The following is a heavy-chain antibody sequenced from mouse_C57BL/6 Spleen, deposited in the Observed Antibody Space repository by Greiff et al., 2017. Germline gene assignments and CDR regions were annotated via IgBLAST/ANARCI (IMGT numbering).Heavy chain of an antibody. J-gene: IGHJ1*03. V-gene: IGHV5-17*01. D-gene: IGHD1-1*01. CDR3: ARTYYGSHWYFDV. CDR2: ISSGSSTI. Sequence: EVQVVESGGGLVKPGGSLKLSCAASGFTFSDYGMHWVRQAPEKGLEWVAYISSGSSTIYYADTVKGRFTISRDSAKNTLFLQMTSLRSEDTAMYYCARTYYGSHWYFDVWGTGTTVTVSS. CDR1: GFTFSDYG.